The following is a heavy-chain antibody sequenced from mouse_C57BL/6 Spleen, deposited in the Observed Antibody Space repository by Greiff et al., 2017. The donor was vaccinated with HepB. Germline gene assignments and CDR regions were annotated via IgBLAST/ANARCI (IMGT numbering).Heavy chain of an antibody. Sequence: QVQLKQPGAELVKPGASVKLSCKASGYTFTSYWMHWVKQRPGQGLEWIGMIHPNSGSTNYNEKFKSKATLTVDKSSSTAYMQLSSLTSEDSAVYYCARFSYDYDVGFAYWGQGTLVTVSA. J-gene: IGHJ3*01. D-gene: IGHD2-4*01. CDR1: GYTFTSYW. CDR3: ARFSYDYDVGFAY. CDR2: IHPNSGST. V-gene: IGHV1-64*01.